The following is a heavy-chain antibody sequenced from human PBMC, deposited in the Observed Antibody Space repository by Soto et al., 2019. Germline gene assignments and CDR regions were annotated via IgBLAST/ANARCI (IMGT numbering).Heavy chain of an antibody. CDR1: GGSISSSRCH. V-gene: IGHV4-39*01. CDR2: IKYSGTT. CDR3: ARTLDNYYDSSGYFDY. D-gene: IGHD3-22*01. Sequence: SETLSLTCTVSGGSISSSRCHWGWIRQPPGKGLEWIASIKYSGTTFYNPSLKSRVTLSVDTSKNQFALKLSSVTAAETAVYYCARTLDNYYDSSGYFDYWGQGTLVTVSS. J-gene: IGHJ4*02.